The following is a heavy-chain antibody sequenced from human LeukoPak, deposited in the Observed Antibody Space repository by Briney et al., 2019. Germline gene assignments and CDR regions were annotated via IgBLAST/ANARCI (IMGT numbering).Heavy chain of an antibody. CDR1: GFTFSSYG. CDR2: ISGSGGST. D-gene: IGHD3-22*01. V-gene: IGHV3-23*01. CDR3: AKDLHYYDSSGYYPGGEFDL. Sequence: GGSLRLSCAASGFTFSSYGMSWVRQAPGKGLEWVSAISGSGGSTYYADSVKGRSTISRDNSKNTLYLQMNSLGAEDTAVYYCAKDLHYYDSSGYYPGGEFDLWGRGTLVTVSS. J-gene: IGHJ2*01.